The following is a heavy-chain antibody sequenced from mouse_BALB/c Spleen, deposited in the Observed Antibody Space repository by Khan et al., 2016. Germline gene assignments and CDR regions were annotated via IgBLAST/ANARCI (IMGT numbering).Heavy chain of an antibody. D-gene: IGHD2-14*01. CDR1: GYTFTDYS. V-gene: IGHV9-2-1*01. CDR3: ASYRNGRFAY. J-gene: IGHJ3*01. Sequence: QLVQSGPELKKPGETVKISCKASGYTFTDYSMHWVKQAPGKGLKWMGWINTETGEPTYADDFKGRFAFSLETSASTAYLQINNLKNEDTATYFCASYRNGRFAYWGQGTLVTVSA. CDR2: INTETGEP.